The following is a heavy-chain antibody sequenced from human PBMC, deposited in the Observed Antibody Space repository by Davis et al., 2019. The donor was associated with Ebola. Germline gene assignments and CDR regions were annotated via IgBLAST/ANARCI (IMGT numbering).Heavy chain of an antibody. J-gene: IGHJ4*02. CDR2: IIPIFGTA. Sequence: SVKVSCKASGGTFSTYPIIWVRQAPGQGLEWMGGIIPIFGTANYAQKFQGRVTITADESTSTAYMELSGLRSEDTAVFFCARGTPTTQETLGSWGQGTLVTVSS. V-gene: IGHV1-69*13. CDR1: GGTFSTYP. D-gene: IGHD1-1*01. CDR3: ARGTPTTQETLGS.